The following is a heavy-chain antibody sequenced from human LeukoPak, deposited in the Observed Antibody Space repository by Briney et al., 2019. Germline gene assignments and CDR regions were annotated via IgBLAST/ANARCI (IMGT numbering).Heavy chain of an antibody. D-gene: IGHD4-23*01. Sequence: ASVKVSCKASGYTFTSYAMHWVRQAPGQRLEWMGWINAGNGNTKYSQKFQGRVTITRDTSTSTVYMELSSLRSEDTAVYYCAREGAYGGKSFDYWGQGTLVTVSS. J-gene: IGHJ4*02. CDR3: AREGAYGGKSFDY. V-gene: IGHV1-3*01. CDR2: INAGNGNT. CDR1: GYTFTSYA.